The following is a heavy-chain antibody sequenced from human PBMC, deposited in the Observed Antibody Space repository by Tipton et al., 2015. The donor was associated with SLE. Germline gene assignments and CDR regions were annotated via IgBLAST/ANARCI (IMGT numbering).Heavy chain of an antibody. CDR1: SDSFGTVGYY. D-gene: IGHD2-2*01. J-gene: IGHJ6*04. Sequence: TLSLTCTVSSDSFGTVGYYWSWIRQHPAKGLEWIGHIYYSGSTYYNPSLGGRVSISQDTSKSQFSLKLTSVTAADTAVYYCASLPQGYCSTINCSPRMDVWGKGTTVTVSS. CDR3: ASLPQGYCSTINCSPRMDV. V-gene: IGHV4-31*03. CDR2: IYYSGST.